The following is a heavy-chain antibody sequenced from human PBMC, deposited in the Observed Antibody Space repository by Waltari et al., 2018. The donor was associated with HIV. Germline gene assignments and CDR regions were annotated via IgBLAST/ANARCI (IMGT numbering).Heavy chain of an antibody. J-gene: IGHJ5*01. CDR2: IVYDGNET. CDR3: AWTTGRRSGPYDS. Sequence: QVQLVESGGGIVRPGRSLRLSCVDSGLKFSRYGMHWVRQVPGKWRGCDAVIVYDGNETYYADSGRVRFTISRYIANNTQSLHMNRLTLDDTSLYCSAWTTGRRSGPYDSWGHGTLVTVSS. D-gene: IGHD3-10*01. CDR1: GLKFSRYG. V-gene: IGHV3-30*03.